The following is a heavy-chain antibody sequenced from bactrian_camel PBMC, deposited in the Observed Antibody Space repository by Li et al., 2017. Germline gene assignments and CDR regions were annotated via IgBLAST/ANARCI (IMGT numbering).Heavy chain of an antibody. J-gene: IGHJ4*01. CDR2: IDSDGNT. D-gene: IGHD1*01. Sequence: VQLVESGGGSVQAGGSLRLSCVVSGDTASTYCMGWFRQAPGQLREGVAAIDSDGNTSYGEAVKGRFTISVDSAKNAVYLQMDNLQPEDTALYHCVVDGPPKCFRVAPFSDYWGQGTQVTVS. CDR1: GDTASTYC. V-gene: IGHV3S53*01. CDR3: VVDGPPKCFRVAPFSDY.